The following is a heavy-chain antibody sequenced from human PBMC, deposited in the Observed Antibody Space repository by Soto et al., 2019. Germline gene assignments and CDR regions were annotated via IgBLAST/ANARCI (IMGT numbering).Heavy chain of an antibody. Sequence: QVQLVESGGGVVQPGRSLRLSCAASGFTFSSYAMHWVRQAPGKRLEWVAVISYDGSNKYYADSVKGRFTISRDNSKNTLYLQMNSLRAEDMAVYYCARGPPFSGSYAFDYWGQGTLVTVSS. CDR3: ARGPPFSGSYAFDY. D-gene: IGHD1-26*01. CDR1: GFTFSSYA. V-gene: IGHV3-30-3*01. J-gene: IGHJ4*02. CDR2: ISYDGSNK.